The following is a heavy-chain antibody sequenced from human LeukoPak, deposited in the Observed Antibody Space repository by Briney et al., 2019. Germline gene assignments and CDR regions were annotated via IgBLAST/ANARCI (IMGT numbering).Heavy chain of an antibody. CDR3: AREHSEDDAFDV. D-gene: IGHD5-18*01. Sequence: SETLSLTCTVSGGSISSSSYYWGWIRQPPGKGLEWIGSIYYSGSTSYNPSLKSRVTISVDTSKNQFSLKLSSVTAADTAVYYCAREHSEDDAFDVWGQGTAVTVSS. CDR2: IYYSGST. CDR1: GGSISSSSYY. J-gene: IGHJ3*01. V-gene: IGHV4-39*02.